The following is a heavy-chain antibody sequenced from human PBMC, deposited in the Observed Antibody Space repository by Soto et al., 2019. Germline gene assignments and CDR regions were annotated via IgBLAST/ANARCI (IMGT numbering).Heavy chain of an antibody. D-gene: IGHD2-8*01. Sequence: GGSLRLSCAASGFTFSSYAMSWVRQAPGKGLEWVSAISGSGGSTYYADSVKGRFTISRDNSKNTLYLQMNSMRAEDTAVYYCAKVESDYCTNGVCYRKSIIAPANYYYYYGMDVWGQGTTVTVSS. CDR2: ISGSGGST. V-gene: IGHV3-23*01. CDR1: GFTFSSYA. CDR3: AKVESDYCTNGVCYRKSIIAPANYYYYYGMDV. J-gene: IGHJ6*02.